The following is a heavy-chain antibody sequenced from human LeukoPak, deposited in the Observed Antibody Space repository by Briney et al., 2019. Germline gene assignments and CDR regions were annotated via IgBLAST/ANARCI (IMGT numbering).Heavy chain of an antibody. CDR1: GFTFSDHH. V-gene: IGHV3-72*01. CDR2: TRNKANRYST. J-gene: IGHJ4*02. D-gene: IGHD1-26*01. Sequence: GSLRLSCAASGFTFSDHHMDWVRQAPGKGLEWVGRTRNKANRYSTEYAASVKGRFTISRDDSKNSLYLQMNSLKTEDTAVYYCARSPVGTTPFDYWGQGTLVTVSS. CDR3: ARSPVGTTPFDY.